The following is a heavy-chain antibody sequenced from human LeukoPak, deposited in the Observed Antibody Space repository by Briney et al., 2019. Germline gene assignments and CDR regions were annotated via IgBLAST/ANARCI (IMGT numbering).Heavy chain of an antibody. J-gene: IGHJ6*02. CDR3: ARVSDDRSSWSASTYLYYHYGMDV. CDR1: GDSVSSKTST. D-gene: IGHD6-13*01. V-gene: IGHV6-1*01. Sequence: SQTLSLTCAISGDSVSSKTSTWNWIRQSPSRGLEWLGRTYYRSKWYNDYAESVKSRITISPDTSKNHFSLQLDSVTPEDTAVYYCARVSDDRSSWSASTYLYYHYGMDVWGQGTSVTVSS. CDR2: TYYRSKWYN.